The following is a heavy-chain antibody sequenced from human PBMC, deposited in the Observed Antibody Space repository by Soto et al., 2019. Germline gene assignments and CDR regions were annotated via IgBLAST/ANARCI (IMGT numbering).Heavy chain of an antibody. V-gene: IGHV4-34*01. J-gene: IGHJ5*02. CDR3: ARVRDWFDP. Sequence: SETLSLTCAVYGGSFSGYYWNWIRQPPGKGLEWIGEIDHSGYTNYNPSLKSRVTISVDTSKNQFSLRLTSVTAADTAVYYCARVRDWFDPWGQGTLVTVSS. CDR1: GGSFSGYY. CDR2: IDHSGYT. D-gene: IGHD3-3*01.